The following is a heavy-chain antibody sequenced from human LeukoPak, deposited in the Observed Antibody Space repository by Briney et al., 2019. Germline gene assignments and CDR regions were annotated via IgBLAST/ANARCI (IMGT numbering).Heavy chain of an antibody. CDR2: IGSSGSTT. CDR1: GFTFSTYE. Sequence: GGSLRLSCAASGFTFSTYEMNWVRQGPGKGLEWLSYIGSSGSTTRYADSVKGRFTISRDNAKNSLYLEMNSLRAEDTAVYYCAKVSMSQGYYFDYWGQGTLVTVSS. J-gene: IGHJ4*02. CDR3: AKVSMSQGYYFDY. V-gene: IGHV3-48*03. D-gene: IGHD5/OR15-5a*01.